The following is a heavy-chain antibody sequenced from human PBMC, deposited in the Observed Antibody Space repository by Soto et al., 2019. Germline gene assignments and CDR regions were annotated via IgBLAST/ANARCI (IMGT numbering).Heavy chain of an antibody. CDR1: GFTFSSYA. V-gene: IGHV3-30-3*01. D-gene: IGHD6-13*01. J-gene: IGHJ5*02. CDR2: ISYDGSNK. Sequence: GGSLRLSCAASGFTFSSYAMHWVRQAPGKGLEWVAVISYDGSNKYYADSVKGRFTIPRDNSKNTLYLQMNSLRAEDTAVYYCARAWIAAAVPNWFDPWGQGTLVTVSS. CDR3: ARAWIAAAVPNWFDP.